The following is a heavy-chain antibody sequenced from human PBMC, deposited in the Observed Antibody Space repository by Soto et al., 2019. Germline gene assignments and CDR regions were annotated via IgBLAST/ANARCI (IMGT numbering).Heavy chain of an antibody. CDR1: GLTVSHNY. J-gene: IGHJ6*02. CDR2: LYTEGTT. CDR3: VRPRPSGENYGMDV. D-gene: IGHD3-16*01. Sequence: EVQLVESGGGLIQPGGSPRLSCVASGLTVSHNYMAWVRQAPEMGLEWVSILYTEGTTYYADSVKGRFTISRDSSKNTLFLQMDSLRAEDTAVYYCVRPRPSGENYGMDVWGQGTTVTVSS. V-gene: IGHV3-53*01.